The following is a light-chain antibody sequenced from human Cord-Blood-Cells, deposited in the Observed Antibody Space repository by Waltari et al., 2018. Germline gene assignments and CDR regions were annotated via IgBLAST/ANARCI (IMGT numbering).Light chain of an antibody. J-gene: IGLJ3*02. CDR2: EVS. CDR3: CSYAGSSTWV. V-gene: IGLV2-23*02. Sequence: QSALTQPASAAGSPGPSITISCTGPSSDGGGYNLVSWYQQHPGKPPKLMIYEVSKRPSGVSNRFSGSKSGNTASLTISGLQAEDEADYYCCSYAGSSTWVFGGGTKLTVL. CDR1: SSDGGGYNL.